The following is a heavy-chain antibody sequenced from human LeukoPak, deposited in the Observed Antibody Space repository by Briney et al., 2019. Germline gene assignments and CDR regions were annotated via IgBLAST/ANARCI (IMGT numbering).Heavy chain of an antibody. D-gene: IGHD3-10*01. V-gene: IGHV1-69*13. J-gene: IGHJ4*02. Sequence: ASVKVSCKASGYTFTSYDISWVRQAPGQGLEWMGGIIPIFGTANYAQKFQGRVTITADESTSTAYMELSSLRSEDTAVYYCARDSKYYYGSGSLDYWGQGTLVTVSS. CDR1: GYTFTSYD. CDR3: ARDSKYYYGSGSLDY. CDR2: IIPIFGTA.